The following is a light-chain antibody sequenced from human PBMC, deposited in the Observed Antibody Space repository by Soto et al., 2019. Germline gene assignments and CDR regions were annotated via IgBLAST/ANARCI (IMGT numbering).Light chain of an antibody. J-gene: IGKJ2*01. Sequence: EIVLTQSPGTLSLSPGERATLSCRASQSVSSSYLAWYQQKPGQAPRLLIYGASSRATGIPSRFSGSAAGTDFTLTISRLEPEDLLVYYCHQYGSSPYTFGRGTKLEIK. CDR3: HQYGSSPYT. V-gene: IGKV3-20*01. CDR1: QSVSSSY. CDR2: GAS.